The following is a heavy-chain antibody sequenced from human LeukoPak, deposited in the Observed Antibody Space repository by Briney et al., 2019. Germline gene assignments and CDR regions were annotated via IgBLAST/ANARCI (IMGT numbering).Heavy chain of an antibody. CDR3: ARGLPYSSAYHSQATFDY. J-gene: IGHJ4*02. Sequence: SVKVSCKASGGTFSSYAISWVRQAPGQGLEWMGGIIPIFGTANYAQKFQGRVTITADESTSTAYMELSSLRSEDTAVYYCARGLPYSSAYHSQATFDYWGQGTLVTVSS. V-gene: IGHV1-69*13. CDR1: GGTFSSYA. D-gene: IGHD3-22*01. CDR2: IIPIFGTA.